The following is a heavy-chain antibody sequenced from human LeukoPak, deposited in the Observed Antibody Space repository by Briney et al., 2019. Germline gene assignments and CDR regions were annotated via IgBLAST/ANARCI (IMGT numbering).Heavy chain of an antibody. J-gene: IGHJ4*02. CDR3: ARDLRYSGYEFDY. Sequence: VASVKVSCKASGYTFTGYYMHWVRQAPGQGLEWMGWINPNSGGTNYAQKFQGGVTMTRDTSISTAYMELSRLRSDDTAVYYCARDLRYSGYEFDYWGQGTLVTVSS. CDR1: GYTFTGYY. CDR2: INPNSGGT. D-gene: IGHD5-12*01. V-gene: IGHV1-2*02.